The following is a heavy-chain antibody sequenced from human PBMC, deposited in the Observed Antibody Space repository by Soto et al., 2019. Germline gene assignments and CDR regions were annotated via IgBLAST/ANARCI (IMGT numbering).Heavy chain of an antibody. CDR1: GFPFSSYS. CDR3: ARESGAGRVSWCDP. Sequence: EVQLVESGGGLVKPGGSLRLSCAASGFPFSSYSMNWVRQAPGKGLEWLSSISSSSSYIYYADSVTGRFTISIDNAKNSLYLQINRLRAEDTAVYYCARESGAGRVSWCDPVGQGMLVPVSS. V-gene: IGHV3-21*01. D-gene: IGHD2-15*01. J-gene: IGHJ5*02. CDR2: ISSSSSYI.